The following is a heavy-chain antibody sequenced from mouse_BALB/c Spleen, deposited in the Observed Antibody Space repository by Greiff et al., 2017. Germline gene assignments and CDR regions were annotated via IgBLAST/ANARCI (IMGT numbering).Heavy chain of an antibody. CDR2: IWAGGST. CDR3: ASITTGYFEV. D-gene: IGHD1-1*01. CDR1: GFSLTSYG. Sequence: VKLVESGPGLVAPSQSLSITCTVSGFSLTSYGVHWVRQPPGKGLEWLGVIWAGGSTNYNSALMSRLSISKDNSKSQVVLKMNSLQTADTAMYYCASITTGYFEVWGAGTTVTVSS. J-gene: IGHJ1*01. V-gene: IGHV2-9*02.